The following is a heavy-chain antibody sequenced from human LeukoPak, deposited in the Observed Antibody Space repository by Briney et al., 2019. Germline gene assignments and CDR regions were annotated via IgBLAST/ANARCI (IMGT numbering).Heavy chain of an antibody. CDR3: ARGGYYGSGILYY. CDR1: GGSISRYY. D-gene: IGHD3-10*01. V-gene: IGHV4-59*01. J-gene: IGHJ4*02. Sequence: SETLSVTCTDSGGSISRYYRSWIRQPPGKGLEWIGHIYDSGSTNYNPSLKSRVTMSLDTSKSQFSLKLSSVTAADTAVYYCARGGYYGSGILYYWGQGTLVTVSS. CDR2: IYDSGST.